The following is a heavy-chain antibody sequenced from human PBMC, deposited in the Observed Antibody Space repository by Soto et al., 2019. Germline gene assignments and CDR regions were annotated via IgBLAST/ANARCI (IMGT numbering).Heavy chain of an antibody. CDR1: GFTFSSYG. J-gene: IGHJ4*02. CDR3: AKDFLDY. CDR2: ISYDGSNK. Sequence: QVQLVESGGGVVQPGRSLRLSCAASGFTFSSYGMHWVRQAPGKGLEWVAVISYDGSNKYYADSVKGRFTISRDNSKNPLYLQMNSLRAEDTAVYYCAKDFLDYWGQGTLVTVSS. V-gene: IGHV3-30*18.